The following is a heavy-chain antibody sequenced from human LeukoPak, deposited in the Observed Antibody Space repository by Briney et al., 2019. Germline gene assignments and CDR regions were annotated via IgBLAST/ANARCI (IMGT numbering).Heavy chain of an antibody. J-gene: IGHJ4*02. CDR2: INAGNGNT. Sequence: ASVKVSCKASGYTFTTYGVHWVRQAPGQRLEWMGWINAGNGNTKYSQKFQGRVTITRDTSASTAYMELSSLRSEDTAVYYCARDGYSYGIPLDYWGQGTLVTVSS. CDR3: ARDGYSYGIPLDY. V-gene: IGHV1-3*01. D-gene: IGHD5-18*01. CDR1: GYTFTTYG.